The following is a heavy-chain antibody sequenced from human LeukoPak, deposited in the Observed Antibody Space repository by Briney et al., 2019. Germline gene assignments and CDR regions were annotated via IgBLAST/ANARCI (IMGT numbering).Heavy chain of an antibody. CDR2: LSYDGSNK. V-gene: IGHV3-30*04. CDR3: ARARSGWYLGQFDY. D-gene: IGHD6-19*01. J-gene: IGHJ4*02. Sequence: GGSLRLSCVVSGFTFSSYAMHWVRQAPGKGLEWVAVLSYDGSNKYSADSVKGRFTISRDNSKNTLYLQMNGLRPEDTAVYYCARARSGWYLGQFDYWGQGTLVTVSS. CDR1: GFTFSSYA.